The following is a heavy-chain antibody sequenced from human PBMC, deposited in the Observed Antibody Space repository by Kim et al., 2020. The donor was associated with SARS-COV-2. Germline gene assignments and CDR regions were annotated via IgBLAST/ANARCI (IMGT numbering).Heavy chain of an antibody. V-gene: IGHV3-11*05. D-gene: IGHD2-15*01. J-gene: IGHJ3*01. CDR3: AREPCTGGSCYSHVHDAFDF. Sequence: GRFTISRDNAKNSLYLQMHSLRAEDTAVYYCAREPCTGGSCYSHVHDAFDFWGQGTMVTVSS.